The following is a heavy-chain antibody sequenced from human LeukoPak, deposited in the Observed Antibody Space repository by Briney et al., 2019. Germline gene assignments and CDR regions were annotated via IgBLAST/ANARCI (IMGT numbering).Heavy chain of an antibody. V-gene: IGHV1-2*02. CDR1: GYTFTSDG. D-gene: IGHD3-3*01. Sequence: ASVSVSCKASGYTFTSDGISWGGQAPGQGGEGMGGINPNSGGRNYAQKFQGRVTMTRNTSISTAYIELSRLRSDDTPVYYCASSVRIFRVVTQFRYWRQATLVTVSS. J-gene: IGHJ4*02. CDR3: ASSVRIFRVVTQFRY. CDR2: INPNSGGR.